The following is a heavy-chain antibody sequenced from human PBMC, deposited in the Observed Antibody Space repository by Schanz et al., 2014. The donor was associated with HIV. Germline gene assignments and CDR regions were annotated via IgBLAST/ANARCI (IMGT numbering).Heavy chain of an antibody. V-gene: IGHV3-7*01. D-gene: IGHD3-22*01. J-gene: IGHJ4*02. CDR2: IKRDGSDK. CDR3: ATAHYESNIPYF. Sequence: EVQLVESGGGVVQPGRSLRLSCAASGFTFSSYGMHWVRQAPGEGLEWVANIKRDGSDKYYLDSVKGRFTISRDNSKNTLFLQMNSLRAEDTAFYYCATAHYESNIPYFWGQGTLVTVSS. CDR1: GFTFSSYG.